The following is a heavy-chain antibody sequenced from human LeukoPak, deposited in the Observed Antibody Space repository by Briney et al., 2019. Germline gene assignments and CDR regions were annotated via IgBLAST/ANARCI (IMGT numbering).Heavy chain of an antibody. CDR1: GFTFSSYA. J-gene: IGHJ4*02. CDR2: ICSSSSYI. D-gene: IGHD2-2*02. V-gene: IGHV3-21*01. CDR3: ARDPYRDCSSTSCYTGG. Sequence: GGSLRLSCAASGFTFSSYAMSWVRQAPGKGLEWVSSICSSSSYIYYADSVKGRFTISRDNAKNSLYLQMNSLRAEDTAVYYCARDPYRDCSSTSCYTGGWGQGTLVTVSS.